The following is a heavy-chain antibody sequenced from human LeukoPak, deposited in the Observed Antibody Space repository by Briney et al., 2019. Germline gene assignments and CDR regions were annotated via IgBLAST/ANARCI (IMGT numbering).Heavy chain of an antibody. Sequence: SVKVSCKASGGTFSSYAISWVRQAPGQGLEWMGGIIPIFGTANYAQKFQGRVTITADESTSTAYMELSSLRSEDTAVYYCARDRKQQLATGDAFDIWGQGTMVTVSS. CDR1: GGTFSSYA. J-gene: IGHJ3*02. CDR3: ARDRKQQLATGDAFDI. CDR2: IIPIFGTA. V-gene: IGHV1-69*01. D-gene: IGHD6-13*01.